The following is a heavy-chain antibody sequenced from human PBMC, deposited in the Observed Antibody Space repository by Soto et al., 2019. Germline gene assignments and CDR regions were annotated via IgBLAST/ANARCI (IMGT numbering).Heavy chain of an antibody. D-gene: IGHD3-3*01. CDR2: IYWNGDE. Sequence: QITLKESGPTLVKPTQTLTLTCTFSGFSLSTSGVGVGWIRQPPGKALVWLALIYWNGDEGYGPSLKSRLTLTKDTSKNQVGLRMTNMDPVDTATYYCAHSRITIFGILIPYFDYWGQGTLVTVSS. CDR3: AHSRITIFGILIPYFDY. CDR1: GFSLSTSGVG. V-gene: IGHV2-5*01. J-gene: IGHJ4*02.